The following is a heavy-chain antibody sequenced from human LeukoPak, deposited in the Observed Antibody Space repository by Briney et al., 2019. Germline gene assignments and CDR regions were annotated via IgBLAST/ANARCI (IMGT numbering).Heavy chain of an antibody. CDR2: TYYRSKWYN. V-gene: IGHV6-1*01. CDR3: ARELLWFGELLGVWFDP. CDR1: GDSVSSNSAA. Sequence: SQTLSLTCAISGDSVSSNSAAWNGIRQSPSRGLEWLGRTYYRSKWYNDYAVSVKSRITINPDTSKNQFSLQLNSVTPEDTAVYSCARELLWFGELLGVWFDPWGQGTLVTVYS. J-gene: IGHJ5*02. D-gene: IGHD3-10*01.